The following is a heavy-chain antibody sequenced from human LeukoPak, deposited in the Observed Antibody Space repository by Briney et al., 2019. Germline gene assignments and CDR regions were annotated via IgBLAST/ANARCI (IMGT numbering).Heavy chain of an antibody. V-gene: IGHV4-4*07. Sequence: SETLSLTCTVSGGSISSYYWGWIRQPAGKGREWIGRIYTSGSTNYNPSLKSRVTMSVDTSKNQFSLKLSSVTAADTAVYYCARAEITGCSGYSDYWGQGTLVTVSS. CDR2: IYTSGST. J-gene: IGHJ4*02. CDR3: ARAEITGCSGYSDY. D-gene: IGHD3-22*01. CDR1: GGSISSYY.